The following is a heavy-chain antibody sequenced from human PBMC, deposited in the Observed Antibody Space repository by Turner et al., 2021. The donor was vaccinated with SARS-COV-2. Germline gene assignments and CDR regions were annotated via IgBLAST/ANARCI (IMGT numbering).Heavy chain of an antibody. Sequence: EEQLVESGGGLVKPGGSLRLSCSASEFTFGSYIMNWVRQAPGKGLEWVSSISSSCSCIYYADSVKGRFTISRDNAKDSLYLQKNSLGAEDTAVYYCARGSPGEDFYYYGMGVWGQGTTVTVSS. V-gene: IGHV3-21*01. J-gene: IGHJ6*02. CDR1: EFTFGSYI. CDR3: ARGSPGEDFYYYGMGV. D-gene: IGHD1-1*01. CDR2: ISSSCSCI.